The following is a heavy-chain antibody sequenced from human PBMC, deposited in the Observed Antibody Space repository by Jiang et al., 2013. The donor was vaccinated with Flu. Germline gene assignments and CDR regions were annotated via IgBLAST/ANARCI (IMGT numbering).Heavy chain of an antibody. CDR3: ARSLSSGWSYYFDS. CDR2: IYYSGST. CDR1: GGSLTSYY. V-gene: IGHV4-59*01. D-gene: IGHD6-19*01. Sequence: ETLSLTCTVSGGSLTSYYWSWMRQPPGKGLEWIGHIYYSGSTNYNPSLRSRVTISVDRSKNQFSLKLSSVTAADTAVYYCARSLSSGWSYYFDSWGLGTLVTVSS. J-gene: IGHJ4*02.